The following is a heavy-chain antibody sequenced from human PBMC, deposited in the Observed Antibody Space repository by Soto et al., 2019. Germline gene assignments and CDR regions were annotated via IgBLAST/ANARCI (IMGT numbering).Heavy chain of an antibody. CDR1: GGSISSSSSY. V-gene: IGHV4-39*01. J-gene: IGHJ4*02. CDR2: IYYSGST. CDR3: ARLARYFDWLLSR. D-gene: IGHD3-9*01. Sequence: SETLSLTCTVTGGSISSSSSYWGWIRQPPGKGLEWIGSIYYSGSTYYNPSLKSRVTISVDTSKNQFSLKLSSVTAADTAVYYCARLARYFDWLLSRWGQGTLVTVSS.